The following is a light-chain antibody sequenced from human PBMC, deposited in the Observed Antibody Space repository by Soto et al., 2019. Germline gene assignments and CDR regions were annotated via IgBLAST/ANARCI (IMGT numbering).Light chain of an antibody. J-gene: IGLJ2*01. Sequence: QSALTQPASVSGSPGQSITISCTGTSSDVGGYNYVSWYQQHPGKAPKGIIYEVSNRPSGVSNRFSGSKSGNTASLTISGLQAEDEADYYFSSYTSSSTLVVFGGGTKVTVL. CDR1: SSDVGGYNY. V-gene: IGLV2-14*01. CDR3: SSYTSSSTLVV. CDR2: EVS.